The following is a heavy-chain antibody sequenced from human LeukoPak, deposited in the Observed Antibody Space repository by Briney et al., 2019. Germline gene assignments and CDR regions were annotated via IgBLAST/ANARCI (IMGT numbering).Heavy chain of an antibody. Sequence: GGSLGLSCAAAGFTFSSYGMHWVRQAPGKGLEWVAVIWYDGSNKYYADSVKGRFTISRNNSKNTLYLQMNSLRAEDTAVYYCARAHEYSYGCAPYCYYGMDVWGQGPTVTVSS. CDR3: ARAHEYSYGCAPYCYYGMDV. CDR2: IWYDGSNK. CDR1: GFTFSSYG. V-gene: IGHV3-33*01. J-gene: IGHJ6*02. D-gene: IGHD5-18*01.